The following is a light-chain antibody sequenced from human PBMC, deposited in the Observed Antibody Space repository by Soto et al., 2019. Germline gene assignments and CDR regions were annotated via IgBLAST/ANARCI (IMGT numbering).Light chain of an antibody. CDR3: QQRSNWPPT. V-gene: IGKV3-11*01. Sequence: EIVLTQSPATLSLSPGERATLSCRASQSVSSSLAWYQQKPGQAPRLLIYDASNRATGIPARFSGSGSGTDFTLTISSLEPEDFAVYYCQQRSNWPPTFGQGTRLKIK. J-gene: IGKJ5*01. CDR2: DAS. CDR1: QSVSSS.